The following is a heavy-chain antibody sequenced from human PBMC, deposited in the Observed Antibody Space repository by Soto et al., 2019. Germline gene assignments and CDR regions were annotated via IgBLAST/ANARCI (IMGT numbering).Heavy chain of an antibody. CDR1: GFTFSNAW. Sequence: EVQLVESGGGLVKPGGSLRLSCAASGFTFSNAWMSWVRQAPGKGLEWVGRIKRNADGGTVDYAPPVRGRFTISRDDSKNTLYLQMNSLKTEDAAMYYCSTAAPTVTTIDHWGQGTLVTVSS. D-gene: IGHD4-17*01. V-gene: IGHV3-15*01. J-gene: IGHJ4*02. CDR2: IKRNADGGTV. CDR3: STAAPTVTTIDH.